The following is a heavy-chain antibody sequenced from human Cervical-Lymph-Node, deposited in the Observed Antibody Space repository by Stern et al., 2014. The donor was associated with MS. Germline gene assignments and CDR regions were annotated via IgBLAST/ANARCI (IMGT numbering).Heavy chain of an antibody. CDR2: IFPVFGTP. Sequence: QVQLVQSGAEVTKTGSSVKVSCKASGGTFSKVPSSWVRQAPGQGLEWMGGIFPVFGTPTYAQEFRGRVTITADVSTSTVYMELSSLRSDDTAVYYCALSSETSDRWYSLGYDLWGQGTLVTVSS. CDR3: ALSSETSDRWYSLGYDL. J-gene: IGHJ5*02. D-gene: IGHD6-13*01. V-gene: IGHV1-69*01. CDR1: GGTFSKVP.